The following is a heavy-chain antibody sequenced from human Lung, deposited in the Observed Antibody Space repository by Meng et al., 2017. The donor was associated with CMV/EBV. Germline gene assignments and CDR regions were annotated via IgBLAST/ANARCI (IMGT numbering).Heavy chain of an antibody. V-gene: IGHV3-15*01. CDR2: IKSKTDGGTT. CDR1: GFTFSNAW. Sequence: GESXKISCAASGFTFSNAWMSWVRQAPGKGLEWVGRIKSKTDGGTTDYAAPVKGRITISRDDSKNTVYLQMNSLKTGDTAVYYCATGTGRSDFDYWGQGTLVTVSS. CDR3: ATGTGRSDFDY. D-gene: IGHD1-1*01. J-gene: IGHJ4*02.